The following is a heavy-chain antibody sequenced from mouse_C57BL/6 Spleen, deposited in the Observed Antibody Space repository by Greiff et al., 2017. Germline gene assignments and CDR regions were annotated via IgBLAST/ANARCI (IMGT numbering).Heavy chain of an antibody. V-gene: IGHV1-26*01. CDR1: GYTFTDYY. Sequence: VQLQQSGPELVKPGASVKISCKASGYTFTDYYMNWVKQSHGKSLEWIGDINPNNGGTSYNQKFKGKATLTVDKSSNTAYMQLSSLTTEDSAIYYCARMRDDYDGFAYWGQGTLVTVSA. CDR2: INPNNGGT. J-gene: IGHJ3*01. D-gene: IGHD2-4*01. CDR3: ARMRDDYDGFAY.